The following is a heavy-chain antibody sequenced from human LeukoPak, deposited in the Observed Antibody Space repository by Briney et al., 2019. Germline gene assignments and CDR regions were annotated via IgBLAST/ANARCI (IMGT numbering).Heavy chain of an antibody. CDR3: ARVLAAAGTRSAFDI. CDR1: GYTFTSYY. CDR2: INPNSGDT. J-gene: IGHJ3*02. D-gene: IGHD6-13*01. V-gene: IGHV1-2*04. Sequence: ASVKVSCKASGYTFTSYYMHWVRQAPGQGLEWMGRINPNSGDTEYTQKFQDWVTMTRDTSISTAYMELSRLRSDDTAVYYCARVLAAAGTRSAFDIWGQGTMVTVSS.